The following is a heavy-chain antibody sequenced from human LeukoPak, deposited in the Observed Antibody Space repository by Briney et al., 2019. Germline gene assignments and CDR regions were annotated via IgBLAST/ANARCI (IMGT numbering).Heavy chain of an antibody. CDR3: ATVTYYYDSSGYQFDY. J-gene: IGHJ4*02. CDR1: GYTLTELS. V-gene: IGHV1-24*01. CDR2: FDPEDGET. D-gene: IGHD3-22*01. Sequence: ASVKVSCKVSGYTLTELSMHWVRQAPGKGLEWVGGFDPEDGETIYAQKFQGRVTMTEDTPTDTAYMELSSLRSEDTAVYYCATVTYYYDSSGYQFDYWGQGTLVTVSS.